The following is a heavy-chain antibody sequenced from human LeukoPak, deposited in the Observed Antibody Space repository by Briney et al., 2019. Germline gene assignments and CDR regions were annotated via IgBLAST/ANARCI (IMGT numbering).Heavy chain of an antibody. J-gene: IGHJ6*02. CDR3: ARVNSGYDQPIPHYYYYGMDV. CDR2: IIPIFGTA. CDR1: GGTFSSYA. D-gene: IGHD5-12*01. Sequence: GASVKVSCKASGGTFSSYAISWVRQAPGQGLEWMGGIIPIFGTANYAQKFQGRVTITADESTSTAYMELSSLRSEDTAVYYCARVNSGYDQPIPHYYYYGMDVWGQGTTVTVSS. V-gene: IGHV1-69*13.